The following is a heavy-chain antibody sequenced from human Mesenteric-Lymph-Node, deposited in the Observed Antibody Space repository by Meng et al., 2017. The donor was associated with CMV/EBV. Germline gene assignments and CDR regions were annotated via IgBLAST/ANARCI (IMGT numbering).Heavy chain of an antibody. V-gene: IGHV3-48*03. J-gene: IGHJ6*02. CDR3: ARDISLVRGIMKSYYGMDV. CDR1: GFNFNSYE. D-gene: IGHD3-10*01. Sequence: GGSLRLSCAASGFNFNSYEMNWVRQAPGKGLEWISSISASGVTIYYADSVKGRFTISRDNAKNSLYLQLSRLRAEDTAVYYCARDISLVRGIMKSYYGMDVWGQGTTVTVSS. CDR2: ISASGVTI.